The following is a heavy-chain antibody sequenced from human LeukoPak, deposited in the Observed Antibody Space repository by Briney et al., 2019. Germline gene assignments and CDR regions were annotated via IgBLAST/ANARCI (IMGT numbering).Heavy chain of an antibody. D-gene: IGHD3-9*01. CDR1: GFTFSAFG. V-gene: IGHV3-23*01. J-gene: IGHJ6*02. Sequence: GGSLRLSCAASGFTFSAFGMNWVRQAPGKGLEWVSTITKSGDSTYYVDSVKGRFTISRDNSKNTLYLQMNGLRAEDTVKYYCTKDYCGKFCSAVWGQGTTVTVSS. CDR3: TKDYCGKFCSAV. CDR2: ITKSGDST.